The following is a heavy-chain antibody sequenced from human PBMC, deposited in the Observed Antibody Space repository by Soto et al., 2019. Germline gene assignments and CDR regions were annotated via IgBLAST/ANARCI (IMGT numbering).Heavy chain of an antibody. Sequence: QVQLVQSGAEVKKPGSSVKVSCKASGGTFSSYPISWVRQAPGQGLEWMGGISPIFDTANYAQKFQGRVTITADESMSTAYMELRSLRSEDTAVYYCARTPGDSIPYYLDYWGQGTLVTVSS. CDR2: ISPIFDTA. CDR1: GGTFSSYP. V-gene: IGHV1-69*12. CDR3: ARTPGDSIPYYLDY. J-gene: IGHJ4*02. D-gene: IGHD4-17*01.